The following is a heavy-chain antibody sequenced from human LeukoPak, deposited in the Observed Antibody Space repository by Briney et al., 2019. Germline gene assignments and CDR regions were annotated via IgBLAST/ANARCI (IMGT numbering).Heavy chain of an antibody. J-gene: IGHJ4*02. CDR1: GSSFTSYW. CDR2: IYPGDSDT. D-gene: IGHD4-17*01. V-gene: IGHV5-51*01. CDR3: ARLTPTTGTVHFDY. Sequence: RGASLQISCKGSGSSFTSYWIGWVRPLPGKGLEWMGIIYPGDSDTRYSPSFQGQVTISADKSISTAYLQWSSLKASDTAMYYCARLTPTTGTVHFDYWGQGTLVTVSS.